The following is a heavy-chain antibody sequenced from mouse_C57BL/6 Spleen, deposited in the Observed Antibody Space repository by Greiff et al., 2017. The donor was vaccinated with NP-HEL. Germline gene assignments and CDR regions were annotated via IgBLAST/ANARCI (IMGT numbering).Heavy chain of an antibody. CDR3: TTPSSNPFAY. CDR1: GFNIKDDY. D-gene: IGHD2-5*01. CDR2: IDPENGYT. Sequence: VQLQQSGAELVRPGASVKLSCTASGFNIKDDYMHWVKQRPEQGLEWIGWIDPENGYTKNAPKFQGKANITADTSSNTAYLKLSSLTSEDTAVYDCTTPSSNPFAYWGQGTLVTVSA. V-gene: IGHV14-4*01. J-gene: IGHJ3*01.